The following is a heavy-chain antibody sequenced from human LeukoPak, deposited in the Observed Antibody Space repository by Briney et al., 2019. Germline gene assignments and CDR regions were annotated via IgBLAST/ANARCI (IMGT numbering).Heavy chain of an antibody. CDR3: ARGLFAGGWYPDYFDY. CDR1: GFTFSNFW. J-gene: IGHJ4*02. V-gene: IGHV3-7*03. CDR2: IKPDGSDK. Sequence: GGSLRLSCTASGFTFSNFWMSWVRQAPGKGLEWVANIKPDGSDKYYVDSMEGRFTISRDNAKNSLYLQMNSLRAEDTAVYYCARGLFAGGWYPDYFDYWGQGTPVTVSS. D-gene: IGHD6-19*01.